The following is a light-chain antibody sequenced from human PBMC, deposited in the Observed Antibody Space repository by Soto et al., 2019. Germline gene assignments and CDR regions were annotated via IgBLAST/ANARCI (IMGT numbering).Light chain of an antibody. CDR2: DSN. V-gene: IGLV1-40*03. J-gene: IGLJ1*01. CDR3: QSYGTSLSGLYV. Sequence: QSALTQPPSVSGAPGQRVTISCTGTSSNIGAGQDVHWYRQLPGAAPKFLISDSNNRASGVPDRFSVSKSGASASLAITGLRAEDGGDYFCQSYGTSLSGLYVFGTGTKVTVL. CDR1: SSNIGAGQD.